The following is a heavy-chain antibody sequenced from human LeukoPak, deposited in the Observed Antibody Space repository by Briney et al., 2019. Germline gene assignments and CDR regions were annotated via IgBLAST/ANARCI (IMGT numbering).Heavy chain of an antibody. V-gene: IGHV3-30*02. J-gene: IGHJ4*02. CDR1: GFIFSSYG. CDR2: IRYDGSNK. D-gene: IGHD4-17*01. Sequence: GGSPRLSCAAAGFIFSSYGMHWGRQAPGKGLGWVAFIRYDGSNKYYADSVKGRFTISRDNSKNTLYLQMNSLRAEDTAVYYCADYGDYGRGPGYWGQGTLVTVSS. CDR3: ADYGDYGRGPGY.